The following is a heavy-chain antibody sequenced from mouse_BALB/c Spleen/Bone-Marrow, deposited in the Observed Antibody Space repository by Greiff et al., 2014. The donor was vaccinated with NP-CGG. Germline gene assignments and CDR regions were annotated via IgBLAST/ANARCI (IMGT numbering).Heavy chain of an antibody. CDR1: GFSLTSYG. V-gene: IGHV2-9*02. D-gene: IGHD2-4*01. CDR3: AREGSTMITTPFAY. J-gene: IGHJ3*01. CDR2: IWASGST. Sequence: VKLVESGPGLVAPSQSLSITCTVSGFSLTSYGVHWVRQPPGKGLEWLGVIWASGSTNYNSALMSRLSISKDNSKSQVFLKMNSLQTDDTAMYYCAREGSTMITTPFAYWGQGTLVTVSA.